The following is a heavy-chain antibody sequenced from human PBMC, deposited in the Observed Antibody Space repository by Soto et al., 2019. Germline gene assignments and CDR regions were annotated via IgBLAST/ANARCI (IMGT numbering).Heavy chain of an antibody. D-gene: IGHD6-19*01. CDR3: AKDSSIAVAGTGFDY. CDR2: ISYDGSNK. J-gene: IGHJ4*02. Sequence: PGGSLRLSCAASGFTFSSYGMHWVRQAPGKGLEWVAVISYDGSNKYYADSVKGRFTISRDNSKNTLYLQMNSLRAEDTAVYYCAKDSSIAVAGTGFDYWGQGTLVTVSS. V-gene: IGHV3-30*18. CDR1: GFTFSSYG.